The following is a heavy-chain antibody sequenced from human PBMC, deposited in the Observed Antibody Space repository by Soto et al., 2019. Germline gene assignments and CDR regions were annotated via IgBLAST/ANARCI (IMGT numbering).Heavy chain of an antibody. CDR2: INPNSGGT. J-gene: IGHJ6*03. CDR1: GYTFTGYY. CDR3: ARDRGYCSGGSCYPYYYYYMDV. V-gene: IGHV1-2*04. Sequence: GASVKVSCKASGYTFTGYYMHWVRQAPGQGLEWMGWINPNSGGTNYAQKFQGWVTMTRDTSISTAYMELSRLRSDDTAVYYCARDRGYCSGGSCYPYYYYYMDVWGKGTTVTVSS. D-gene: IGHD2-15*01.